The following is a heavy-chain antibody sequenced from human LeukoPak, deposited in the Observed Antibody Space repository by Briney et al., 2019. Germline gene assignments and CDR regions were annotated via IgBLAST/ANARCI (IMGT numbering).Heavy chain of an antibody. CDR3: ARALVGFYSYYMDV. CDR2: IYYSGST. CDR1: GSSISSYY. D-gene: IGHD2-8*02. V-gene: IGHV4-59*12. J-gene: IGHJ6*03. Sequence: SETLSLTCTVSGSSISSYYWSWIRQPPGKGLEWIGYIYYSGSTYYNPSLKSRVTISVDTSKNQFSLKLSSVTAADTAVYYCARALVGFYSYYMDVWGKGTTVTVSS.